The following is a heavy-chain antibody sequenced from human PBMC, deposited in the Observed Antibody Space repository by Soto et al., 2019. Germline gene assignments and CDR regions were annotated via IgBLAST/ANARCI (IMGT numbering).Heavy chain of an antibody. D-gene: IGHD5-12*01. CDR3: ATLKPSGYDSEGWFDP. Sequence: PGESLKISCKGSRYSFTSYWISWVRQMPGKGLEWMGKFDPSDSYTNYSPSFQGHVTISADKSISTAYLQWSSLKASDTAMYYCATLKPSGYDSEGWFDPWGQGTLVTVSS. CDR2: FDPSDSYT. V-gene: IGHV5-10-1*01. CDR1: RYSFTSYW. J-gene: IGHJ5*02.